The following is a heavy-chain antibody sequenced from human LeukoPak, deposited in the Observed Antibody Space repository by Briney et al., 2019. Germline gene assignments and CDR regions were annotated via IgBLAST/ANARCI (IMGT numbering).Heavy chain of an antibody. J-gene: IGHJ5*02. CDR2: IYHSGST. D-gene: IGHD1-26*01. CDR1: GYSISSGYY. CDR3: ARRSLVGATAWGYNWFDP. Sequence: SETLSLTCTVSGYSISSGYYWGWIRQPPGKGLEWIGSIYHSGSTYYNPSLKSRVTISVDTSKNQFSLRLSSVTAADTAVYYCARRSLVGATAWGYNWFDPWGQGTLVTVSS. V-gene: IGHV4-38-2*02.